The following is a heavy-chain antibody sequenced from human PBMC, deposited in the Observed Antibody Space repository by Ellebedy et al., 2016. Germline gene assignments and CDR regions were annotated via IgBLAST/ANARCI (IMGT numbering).Heavy chain of an antibody. CDR1: GGSISSYY. Sequence: GSLRLSCTVPGGSISSYYWSWIRQPPGKGLEGMGYIYYSGSTNSNPSHKSRVTISVDTSKNQFSLKVRSVTAADTAVYYCAREGAGWYGAFDYWGQGTLVTVSS. J-gene: IGHJ4*02. D-gene: IGHD6-19*01. CDR3: AREGAGWYGAFDY. CDR2: IYYSGST. V-gene: IGHV4-59*01.